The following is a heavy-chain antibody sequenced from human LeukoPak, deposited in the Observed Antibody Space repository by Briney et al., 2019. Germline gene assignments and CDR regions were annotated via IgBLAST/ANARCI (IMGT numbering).Heavy chain of an antibody. D-gene: IGHD1-26*01. J-gene: IGHJ4*02. CDR1: DGSISGSY. CDR2: IYYSGRT. V-gene: IGHV4-59*08. Sequence: SETLSLTCTVSDGSISGSYWNWIRQPPGKGLEWIGNIYYSGRTNYNPSLKSRVTISVDTSKNQVSLKLTSVTAADTAVYYCARHSGTYMDYWGQGTLVTVS. CDR3: ARHSGTYMDY.